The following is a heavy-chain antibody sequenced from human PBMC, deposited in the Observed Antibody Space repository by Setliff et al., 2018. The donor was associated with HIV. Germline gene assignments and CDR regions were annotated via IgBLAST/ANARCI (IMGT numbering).Heavy chain of an antibody. Sequence: ASVKVSCKASGYTFFEYYMFWLRQAPGQGLEWMGWINPYNGATKSAHKFQGRVTMTRDTSITTTYMELTRLTSDDTAIYYCARAPIYCGGDCYLFDYWGQGTLVTVSS. CDR1: GYTFFEYY. V-gene: IGHV1-2*02. CDR2: INPYNGAT. CDR3: ARAPIYCGGDCYLFDY. D-gene: IGHD2-21*02. J-gene: IGHJ4*02.